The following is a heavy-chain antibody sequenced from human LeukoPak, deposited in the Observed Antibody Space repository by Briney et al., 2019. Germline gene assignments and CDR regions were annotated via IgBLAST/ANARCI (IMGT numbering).Heavy chain of an antibody. CDR3: ARGGSYLSAFDI. CDR1: RFTVSSNY. Sequence: PGGSLRVSCAASRFTVSSNYMSWVRQAPGKGLEWVSIIYSGGSTFYADSVKGRFTISRDNSKNTLYLQMNSLRAEDTAVYYCARGGSYLSAFDIWGQGTMVTVSS. V-gene: IGHV3-53*01. D-gene: IGHD1-26*01. J-gene: IGHJ3*02. CDR2: IYSGGST.